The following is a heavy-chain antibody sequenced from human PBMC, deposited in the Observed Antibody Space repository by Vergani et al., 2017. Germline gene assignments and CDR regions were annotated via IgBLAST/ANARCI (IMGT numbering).Heavy chain of an antibody. D-gene: IGHD6-19*01. CDR2: IYSGGST. CDR1: GFTVSSNY. V-gene: IGHV3-53*02. Sequence: EVQLVETGGGLIQPGGSLRLSCAASGFTVSSNYMSWVRQAPGKGLEWVSVIYSGGSTYYADSVKGRFTISRDNAKNSLYLQMNSLRAEDTAVYYCARCAAVAGNEGVDYWGQGTLVTVSS. J-gene: IGHJ4*02. CDR3: ARCAAVAGNEGVDY.